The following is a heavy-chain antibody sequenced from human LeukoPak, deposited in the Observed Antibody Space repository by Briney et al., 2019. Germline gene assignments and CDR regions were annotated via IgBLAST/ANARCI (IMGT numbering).Heavy chain of an antibody. Sequence: GASVKVSCKASGGTFSSYAISWVRQAPGQGLEWMGGIIPIFGTANYAQKFQGRVTITADESTSTAYMELSSLRSEDTAVYYCAIYGSGSYYTSKYYYMDVWGKGTTVTISS. CDR3: AIYGSGSYYTSKYYYMDV. V-gene: IGHV1-69*13. CDR2: IIPIFGTA. D-gene: IGHD3-10*01. J-gene: IGHJ6*03. CDR1: GGTFSSYA.